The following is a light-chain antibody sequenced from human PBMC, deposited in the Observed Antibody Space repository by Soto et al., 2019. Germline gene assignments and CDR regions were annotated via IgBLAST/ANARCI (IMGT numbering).Light chain of an antibody. J-gene: IGLJ3*02. CDR1: NSDLGSYNY. CDR2: EVN. CDR3: SSYTISRTRV. V-gene: IGLV2-14*01. Sequence: QSALTQPASVSGSPGQSITISCSGTNSDLGSYNYVSWYQQHPGKAPKLIIHEVNNRPSGVSTRFSGSKSGLTASLTISGLQPEDEADYYCSSYTISRTRVFGGGTKLTVL.